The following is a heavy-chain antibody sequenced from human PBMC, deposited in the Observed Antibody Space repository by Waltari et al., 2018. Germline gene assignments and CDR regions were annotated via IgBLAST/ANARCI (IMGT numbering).Heavy chain of an antibody. CDR3: AKDKAGSGWYGAFDI. Sequence: EVQLVESGGVVVQPGGSLRLSCAASGFTFDDYTMHWVRQAPGKGLEWVSLISWDGGSTYYADSVKGRFTISRDNSKNSLYLQMNSLRTEDTALYYCAKDKAGSGWYGAFDIWGQGTMVTVSS. CDR2: ISWDGGST. J-gene: IGHJ3*02. D-gene: IGHD6-19*01. CDR1: GFTFDDYT. V-gene: IGHV3-43*01.